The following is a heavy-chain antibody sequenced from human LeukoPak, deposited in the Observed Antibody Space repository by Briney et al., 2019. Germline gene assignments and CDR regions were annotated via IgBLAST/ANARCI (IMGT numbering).Heavy chain of an antibody. CDR2: INPNNGDT. V-gene: IGHV1-2*02. J-gene: IGHJ4*02. D-gene: IGHD3-16*01. CDR3: AKGGSWQRLVWVDY. CDR1: GYTFTGYY. Sequence: ASVKVSCKASGYTFTGYYVYWVRQAPGQGPAWMGWINPNNGDTHYAQKFQGRVTMARDTSITTAYMELSRLTSDDTAVYFCAKGGSWQRLVWVDYWGQGTLVTVSS.